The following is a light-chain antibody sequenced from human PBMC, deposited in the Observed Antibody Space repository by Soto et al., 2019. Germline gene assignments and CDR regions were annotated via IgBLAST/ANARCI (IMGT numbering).Light chain of an antibody. CDR1: QNINNW. V-gene: IGKV1-5*03. CDR2: EAS. Sequence: DIQMTQSPSTLSASVEDRVTINCRASQNINNWLAWYQQKPGKAPKLLIYEASNLEGGVPSRFSGSGSGTDFTLTISSLQPDDFATYFCQQYSGPWTFGQGTKVDIK. J-gene: IGKJ1*01. CDR3: QQYSGPWT.